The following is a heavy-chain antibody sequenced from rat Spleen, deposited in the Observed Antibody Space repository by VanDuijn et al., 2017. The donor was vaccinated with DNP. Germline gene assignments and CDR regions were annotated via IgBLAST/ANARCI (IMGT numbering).Heavy chain of an antibody. Sequence: EVQLVESGGGLVQPGRSLKLSCAASGFTFSDFYMAWVRQAPTKGLEWVAYIGSPAYAPYYADSVKGRFTISRDNAKITLYLQMNTLRSAYMATYYCVRWNSGHFDYWGQGVMVTVSS. CDR2: IGSPAYAP. V-gene: IGHV5-22*01. CDR1: GFTFSDFY. D-gene: IGHD4-3*01. CDR3: VRWNSGHFDY. J-gene: IGHJ2*01.